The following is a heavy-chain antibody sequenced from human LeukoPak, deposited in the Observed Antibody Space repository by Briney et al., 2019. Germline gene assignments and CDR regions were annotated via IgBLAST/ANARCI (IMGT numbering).Heavy chain of an antibody. CDR1: GGSISSGSCY. Sequence: SQTLSLTCTVSGGSISSGSCYWSCIRQPAGKGLEWIVRIYTSWSTNYNPSLNSRLTLSVYTSNNQFSLKLSSVTAADTAVYYCARHGGGYSYGRKYNWFDPWGQGTLVTVSS. D-gene: IGHD5-18*01. J-gene: IGHJ5*02. CDR2: IYTSWST. CDR3: ARHGGGYSYGRKYNWFDP. V-gene: IGHV4-61*02.